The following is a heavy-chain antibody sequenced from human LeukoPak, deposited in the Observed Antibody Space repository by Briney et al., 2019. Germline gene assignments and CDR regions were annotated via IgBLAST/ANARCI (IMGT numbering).Heavy chain of an antibody. CDR2: VNHDGSDK. CDR1: GFGFSSYW. V-gene: IGHV3-7*01. Sequence: PGGSQRLSCAASGFGFSSYWMTWVRRAPGRGLEWVAHVNHDGSDKYYVSSVNARFTISTDNAKNLLFLQMTSLKGANKAVYYCGSLRVTGDGPDAWGQGTLVTVSS. CDR3: GSLRVTGDGPDA. J-gene: IGHJ5*02. D-gene: IGHD2-8*02.